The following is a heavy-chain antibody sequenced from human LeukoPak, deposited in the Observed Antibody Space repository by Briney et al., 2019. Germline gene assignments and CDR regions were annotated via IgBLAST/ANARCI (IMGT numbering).Heavy chain of an antibody. CDR3: AKDSIGEASGGMDV. D-gene: IGHD3-10*01. CDR1: GFAFDNFA. V-gene: IGHV3-9*01. CDR2: ISYNSGGR. Sequence: GGSLRLSCAASGFAFDNFAMHRVRRAPGKGLEWVPGISYNSGGRGYADSVKGRFTISRDNAKNSLYLQMNSLRSEDTALYYCAKDSIGEASGGMDVWGQGTTVTVSS. J-gene: IGHJ6*02.